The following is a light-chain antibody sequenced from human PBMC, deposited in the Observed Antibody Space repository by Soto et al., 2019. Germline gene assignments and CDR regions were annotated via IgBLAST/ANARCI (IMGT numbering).Light chain of an antibody. CDR1: QSVSSY. CDR3: QQSYSTSWT. CDR2: AAS. Sequence: DIQMTQSPSSLSASVGDRVTITCRASQSVSSYLNWYQQKPGKAPKLLIYAASSLQSWVPSRFSGGGSGTDFTLTISSLQPEDFATYYCQQSYSTSWTFGQGTQVQIK. J-gene: IGKJ1*01. V-gene: IGKV1-39*01.